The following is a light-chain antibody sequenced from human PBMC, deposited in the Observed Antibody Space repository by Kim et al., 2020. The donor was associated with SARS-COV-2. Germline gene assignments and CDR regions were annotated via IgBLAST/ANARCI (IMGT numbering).Light chain of an antibody. CDR3: QQDHSYPRT. CDR1: QDIGND. Sequence: AAVGDRVTITCRASQDIGNDLGWYQQRPGKAPRLLIFAASALQSGVPSRFSGGGSGTEFTLTINSLQPEDFATYFCQQDHSYPRTFGQGTKVDIK. V-gene: IGKV1-6*01. CDR2: AAS. J-gene: IGKJ1*01.